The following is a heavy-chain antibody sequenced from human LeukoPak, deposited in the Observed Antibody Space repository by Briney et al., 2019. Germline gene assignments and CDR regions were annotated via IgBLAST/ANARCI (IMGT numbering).Heavy chain of an antibody. CDR2: TSYRGST. J-gene: IGHJ5*02. D-gene: IGHD3-16*01. Sequence: PSGTLSLTCTVSGGSISSDSWSWIRQPPGRGLEWIGYTSYRGSTNFNPSLRSRVSMSLDTSKNQFSLKLSSVTTADTAVYFCARGDSNASKWFDPWGQGTLVTVSS. V-gene: IGHV4-59*01. CDR1: GGSISSDS. CDR3: ARGDSNASKWFDP.